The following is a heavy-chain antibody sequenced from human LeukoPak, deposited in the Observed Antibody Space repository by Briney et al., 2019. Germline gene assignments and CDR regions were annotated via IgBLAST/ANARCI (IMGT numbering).Heavy chain of an antibody. J-gene: IGHJ4*02. CDR2: IKQDGSEK. CDR3: ARDWEATQVGTTITGNFDY. V-gene: IGHV3-7*01. D-gene: IGHD5-24*01. CDR1: GFTFSTYS. Sequence: GGSLRLSCAASGFTFSTYSMNWVRQAPGKGLEWVANIKQDGSEKYYVDSVKGRFTISRDNAKNSLHLQMNSLRAEDTAVYYCARDWEATQVGTTITGNFDYWGQGTLVTVSS.